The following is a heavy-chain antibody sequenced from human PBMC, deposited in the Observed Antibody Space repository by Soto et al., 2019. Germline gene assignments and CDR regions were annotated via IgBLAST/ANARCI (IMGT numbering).Heavy chain of an antibody. Sequence: QVQLQESGPGLVKPSQTLSLTCTVSGGSISSGGYYWTWLRQHPGQGLEWIGYNYYSGITYYNPSLKSRVTSSLDTSTNQFSLKLSSVTAAATAVYYCARGSSIAGLYYGMDVWGQGTTVTVSS. V-gene: IGHV4-31*03. D-gene: IGHD6-6*01. CDR3: ARGSSIAGLYYGMDV. CDR2: NYYSGIT. CDR1: GGSISSGGYY. J-gene: IGHJ6*02.